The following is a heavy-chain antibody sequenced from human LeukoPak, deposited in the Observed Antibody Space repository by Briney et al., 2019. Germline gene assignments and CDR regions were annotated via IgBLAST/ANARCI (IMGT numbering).Heavy chain of an antibody. D-gene: IGHD3-10*01. Sequence: SETLSLTCAVSGGSLSSNSYYWGWIRQPPGKGLEWVGSIYYSGRTYYNPSLKSRVTISVDTSKNQFSLKLSSVTAADTAVYYCARTRYYYNSRSYGAPYYFDYWGQGTLVTVSS. CDR2: IYYSGRT. J-gene: IGHJ4*02. CDR3: ARTRYYYNSRSYGAPYYFDY. CDR1: GGSLSSNSYY. V-gene: IGHV4-39*01.